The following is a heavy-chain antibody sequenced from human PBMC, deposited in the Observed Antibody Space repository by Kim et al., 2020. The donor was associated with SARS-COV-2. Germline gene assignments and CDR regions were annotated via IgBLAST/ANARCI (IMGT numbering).Heavy chain of an antibody. Sequence: SETLSLTCTVSGYSISSGYYWGWIRQPPGKGLEWIGSIYHSGSTYYNPSLKSRVTISVDTSKNQFSLKLSSVTAADTAVYYCARELIAVAGGDYWGQGTLVTVSS. D-gene: IGHD6-19*01. CDR3: ARELIAVAGGDY. J-gene: IGHJ4*02. CDR1: GYSISSGYY. V-gene: IGHV4-38-2*02. CDR2: IYHSGST.